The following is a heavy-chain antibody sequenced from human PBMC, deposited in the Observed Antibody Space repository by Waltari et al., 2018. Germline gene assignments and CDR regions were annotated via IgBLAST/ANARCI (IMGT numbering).Heavy chain of an antibody. CDR3: ARHDGGYYATPFDY. Sequence: QLQLQESGPGLVKPSETLSLTCTVSGGSISSSSYYWGWIRQPPGKGLEWIGSIYYSGSTYYNPSLKSRVTISVDTSKNQFSLKLSSVTAADTAVYYCARHDGGYYATPFDYWGQGTLVTVSS. D-gene: IGHD3-22*01. CDR2: IYYSGST. J-gene: IGHJ4*02. V-gene: IGHV4-39*01. CDR1: GGSISSSSYY.